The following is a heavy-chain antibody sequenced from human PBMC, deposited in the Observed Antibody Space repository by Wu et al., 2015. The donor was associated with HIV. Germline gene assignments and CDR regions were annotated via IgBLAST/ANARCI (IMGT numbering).Heavy chain of an antibody. V-gene: IGHV1-46*03. CDR3: TRDQHCLGRGSLLFDY. D-gene: IGHD1-26*01. Sequence: QVQLVQSGAEVKKPGASVKISCKTSGYTFTDYHMHWVRQAPGQTLEWMGIINPSDYFTNYAQKFQGRFTVTRDVSTSTFYMELSSLNSEDTAIYCCTRDQHCLGRGSLLFDYWGQGTLVTVSS. CDR1: GYTFTDYH. J-gene: IGHJ4*02. CDR2: INPSDYFT.